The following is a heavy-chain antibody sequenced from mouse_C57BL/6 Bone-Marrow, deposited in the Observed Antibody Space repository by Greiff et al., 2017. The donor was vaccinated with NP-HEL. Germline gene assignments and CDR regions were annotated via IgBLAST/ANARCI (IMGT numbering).Heavy chain of an antibody. CDR1: GYTFTSYG. Sequence: VQLVESGAELARPGASVKLSCKASGYTFTSYGISWVKQRTGQGLEWIGEIYPRSGNTYYNEKFKGKATLTADKSSSTAYMELRSLTSEDSAVYFCARGDYDDVFAYWGQGTLVTVSA. D-gene: IGHD2-4*01. J-gene: IGHJ3*01. CDR3: ARGDYDDVFAY. V-gene: IGHV1-81*01. CDR2: IYPRSGNT.